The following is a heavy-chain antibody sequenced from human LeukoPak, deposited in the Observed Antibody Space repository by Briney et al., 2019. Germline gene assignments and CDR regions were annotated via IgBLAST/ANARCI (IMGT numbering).Heavy chain of an antibody. CDR1: GDSTNGYY. Sequence: PSETLSLTCTVSGDSTNGYYWTWIRQPPGKGLEWIGCVYSSGSTNYNPSLKSRVTISVDTSKNQFSLKLSSVTAADTAVYYCARALTNDYGDYGAFDIWGQGTMVTVSS. J-gene: IGHJ3*02. V-gene: IGHV4-59*12. CDR2: VYSSGST. D-gene: IGHD4-17*01. CDR3: ARALTNDYGDYGAFDI.